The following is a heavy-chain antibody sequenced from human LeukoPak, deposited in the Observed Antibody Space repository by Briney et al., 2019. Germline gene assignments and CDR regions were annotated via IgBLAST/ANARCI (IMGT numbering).Heavy chain of an antibody. Sequence: PGGSLRLSCAASGFTVSSNYMSWVRQAPGKRLEWVANIKQNGAEEYYMDSVKGRFAISRDNAKNSVSLQMSNLRAEDTAVYFCARGGGLDVWGQGATVTVSS. CDR1: GFTVSSNY. V-gene: IGHV3-7*03. CDR3: ARGGGLDV. J-gene: IGHJ6*02. CDR2: IKQNGAEE. D-gene: IGHD3-16*01.